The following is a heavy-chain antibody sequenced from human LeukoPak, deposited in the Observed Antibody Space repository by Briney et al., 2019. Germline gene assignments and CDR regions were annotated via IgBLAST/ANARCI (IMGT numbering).Heavy chain of an antibody. V-gene: IGHV1-18*01. CDR3: ATCHCTNGVCYGECEYFQH. J-gene: IGHJ1*01. CDR2: ISPYTGNT. D-gene: IGHD2-8*01. CDR1: GYTFTNLD. Sequence: ASVKVSCKTSGYTFTNLDINWLRQAPGQGLEWMGWISPYTGNTNYAQKFQGRVIVTTDTSTSTAYMELRSLRSDDTAVYYCATCHCTNGVCYGECEYFQHWGQGTLVTVSS.